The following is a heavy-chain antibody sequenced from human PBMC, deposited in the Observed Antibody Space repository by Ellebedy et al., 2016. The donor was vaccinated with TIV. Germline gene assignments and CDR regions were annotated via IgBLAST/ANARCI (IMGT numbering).Heavy chain of an antibody. CDR1: GFIFGNSG. CDR2: LIASGGST. J-gene: IGHJ4*02. D-gene: IGHD1-26*01. Sequence: PGGSLRLSCAASGFIFGNSGMSWVRQAPGKGLEWVSGLIASGGSTYYADSVRGRFTISRDNAKNSLYLQMNSLRAEDTAVYYCARVSSGSNKTDFDYWGQGILVTVSS. V-gene: IGHV3-23*01. CDR3: ARVSSGSNKTDFDY.